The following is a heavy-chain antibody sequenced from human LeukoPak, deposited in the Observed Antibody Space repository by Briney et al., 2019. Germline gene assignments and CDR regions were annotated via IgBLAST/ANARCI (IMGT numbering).Heavy chain of an antibody. Sequence: SVKVSCKASGGTFSSYAISWVRQAPGQGLEWMGGIIPIFGTANYAQKFQGRVTITADESTSTAYMELSSLRSEDTAVYYCARDPVTMDAFDIWGQGTMVTVSS. CDR2: IIPIFGTA. V-gene: IGHV1-69*13. CDR1: GGTFSSYA. CDR3: ARDPVTMDAFDI. J-gene: IGHJ3*02. D-gene: IGHD4-17*01.